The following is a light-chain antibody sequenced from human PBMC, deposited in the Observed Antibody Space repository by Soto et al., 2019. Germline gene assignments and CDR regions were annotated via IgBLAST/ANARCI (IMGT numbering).Light chain of an antibody. CDR2: EVS. Sequence: QSVLTQPASVSGSPGQSITISCTGTSSDVGGYNYVSWYQQHPGKAPKLMIYEVSNRPSGVSNRFSGSRSGNSASLTITGLQADDEADYYCQSYDASLRGSGVFGTGTKLTVL. CDR3: QSYDASLRGSGV. CDR1: SSDVGGYNY. V-gene: IGLV2-14*01. J-gene: IGLJ1*01.